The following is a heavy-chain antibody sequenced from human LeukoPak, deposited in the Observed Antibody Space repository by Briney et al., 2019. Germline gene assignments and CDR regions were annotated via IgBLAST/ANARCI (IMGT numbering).Heavy chain of an antibody. CDR1: GFTFNNYG. D-gene: IGHD2-8*01. Sequence: PGGSLRLSCAASGFTFNNYGMHWVRQAPGKGLEWVAFIRYDGIYKYYADSVKGRFTISRDNSKNTLYLQTNSLRAEDTAVYYCAKDCCTYKPLIYYSDYWGQGTLVTASS. CDR2: IRYDGIYK. J-gene: IGHJ4*02. V-gene: IGHV3-30*02. CDR3: AKDCCTYKPLIYYSDY.